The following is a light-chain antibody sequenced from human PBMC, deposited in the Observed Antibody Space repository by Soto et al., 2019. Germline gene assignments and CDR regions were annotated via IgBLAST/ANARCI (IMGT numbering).Light chain of an antibody. J-gene: IGKJ4*01. V-gene: IGKV1-5*01. CDR2: AAS. Sequence: DIRMTQSPATLSGSLGDRVTITCRASQTISSWLAWYQQEPGKAPKLLIYAASSLQSGVPSRFSGSLYGTDFTLTISSLQTEDFATYYCQQCYSSPLTFGGGTKVDIK. CDR1: QTISSW. CDR3: QQCYSSPLT.